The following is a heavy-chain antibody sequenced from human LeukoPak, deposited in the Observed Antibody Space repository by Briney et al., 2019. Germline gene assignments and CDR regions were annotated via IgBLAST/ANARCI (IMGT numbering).Heavy chain of an antibody. J-gene: IGHJ6*02. CDR1: GFTFRNYA. CDR3: ARGRGLDV. V-gene: IGHV3-53*01. D-gene: IGHD2-15*01. CDR2: FYSGGAT. Sequence: GGSLRLSCAASGFTFRNYAMHWVRQTPGKGLEWVSIFYSGGATFYVDSVKGRFTISRDNSKNMLYLQMNSLRAEDTAVYYCARGRGLDVWGQGTTVTVSS.